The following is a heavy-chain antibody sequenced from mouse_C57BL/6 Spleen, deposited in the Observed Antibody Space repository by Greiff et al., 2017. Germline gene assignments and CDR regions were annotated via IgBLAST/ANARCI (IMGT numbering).Heavy chain of an antibody. J-gene: IGHJ3*01. Sequence: VQLQQSGAELARPGASVKMSCKASGYTFTSYTMHWVKQRPGQGLEWIGYINPSSGYTKYNQKFKDKATLTADKSSSTAYMQLSSLTSEDSAVYYCARGVYYGSSYVAWFAYWGQGTLVTVSA. CDR1: GYTFTSYT. CDR3: ARGVYYGSSYVAWFAY. V-gene: IGHV1-4*01. CDR2: INPSSGYT. D-gene: IGHD1-1*01.